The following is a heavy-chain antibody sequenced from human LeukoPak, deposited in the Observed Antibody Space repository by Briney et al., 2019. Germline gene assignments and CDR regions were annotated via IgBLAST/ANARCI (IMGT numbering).Heavy chain of an antibody. CDR1: GYTLTELS. D-gene: IGHD3-10*01. J-gene: IGHJ4*02. Sequence: ASVKVSCKVPGYTLTELSMHWVRQAPGKGLEWMGGFDPEDGETIYAQKFQGRVTMTEDTSTDTAYMELSSLRSEETAVYYCATDWGAYYGSGSYTDYWGQGTLVTVSS. CDR2: FDPEDGET. CDR3: ATDWGAYYGSGSYTDY. V-gene: IGHV1-24*01.